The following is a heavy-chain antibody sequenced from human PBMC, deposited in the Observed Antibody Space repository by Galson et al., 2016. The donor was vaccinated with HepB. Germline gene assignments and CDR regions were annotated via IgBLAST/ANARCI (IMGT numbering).Heavy chain of an antibody. Sequence: SLRLSCAASGFTFSSYWMSWVRQAPGKGLEWVANIKQDGSEKYYVDSVKGRFTISRDNAKNSLSLQMNSLRAEDTAVYYCARDRRYCSGGSCRRLYYLGMAVWGQGTTVTVSS. V-gene: IGHV3-7*03. D-gene: IGHD2-15*01. J-gene: IGHJ6*02. CDR3: ARDRRYCSGGSCRRLYYLGMAV. CDR2: IKQDGSEK. CDR1: GFTFSSYW.